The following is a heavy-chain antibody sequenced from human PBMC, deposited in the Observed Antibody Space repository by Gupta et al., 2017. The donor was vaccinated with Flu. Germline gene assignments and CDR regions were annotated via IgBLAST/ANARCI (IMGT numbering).Heavy chain of an antibody. J-gene: IGHJ4*02. CDR1: GYSFTNYW. CDR2: IYPDDSDF. CDR3: ARSRGYSYGYFDY. Sequence: EVQLVQSGAEVKKPGESLKISCKGSGYSFTNYWIGWVRQMPGKGLEWMGVIYPDDSDFRYSPSFQGQVTISADKSISTAYLQWSSLRASDTAMYYCARSRGYSYGYFDYWGQGTLVTVSS. D-gene: IGHD5-18*01. V-gene: IGHV5-51*03.